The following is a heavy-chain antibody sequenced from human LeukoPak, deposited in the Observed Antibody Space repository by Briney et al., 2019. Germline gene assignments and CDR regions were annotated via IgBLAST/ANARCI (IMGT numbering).Heavy chain of an antibody. Sequence: SETLSLTCTVSGGSISSGGYYWRWLRQHPGKGLEWIGYIYYSGSTYYNPSLKSRVTISVDTSKNQFSLKLSSVTAADTAVYYCARDTPYYDILTGPFDIWGQGTMVTVSS. J-gene: IGHJ3*02. CDR2: IYYSGST. D-gene: IGHD3-9*01. CDR1: GGSISSGGYY. V-gene: IGHV4-31*03. CDR3: ARDTPYYDILTGPFDI.